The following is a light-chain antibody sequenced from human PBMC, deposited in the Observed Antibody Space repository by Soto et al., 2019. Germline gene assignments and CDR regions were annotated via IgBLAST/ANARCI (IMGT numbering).Light chain of an antibody. CDR2: DAS. V-gene: IGKV3-11*01. CDR3: QQRSNWPPT. Sequence: EIVMTQSPATLSVSPGERVTLSCRASQSVSSYLAWYQQRPGQAPRLLIYDASKRATGIPAKFSGSGSGTDFTLTISTLEPEDFAVYYCQQRSNWPPTFGGGTKVDIK. CDR1: QSVSSY. J-gene: IGKJ4*01.